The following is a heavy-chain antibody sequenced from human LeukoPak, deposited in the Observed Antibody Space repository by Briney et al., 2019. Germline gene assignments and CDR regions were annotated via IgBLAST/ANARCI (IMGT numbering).Heavy chain of an antibody. CDR1: GFTFSSYA. Sequence: PGGSLRLSRVASGFTFSSYAMSWVRQAPGKGLEWVSAISGSGGSTYYADSVKGRFTISRDNSKNTLYLQMNSLRAEDTAVYYCAKGARYFDWLLPRDPFDYWGQGTLVTVSS. J-gene: IGHJ4*02. V-gene: IGHV3-23*01. CDR2: ISGSGGST. D-gene: IGHD3-9*01. CDR3: AKGARYFDWLLPRDPFDY.